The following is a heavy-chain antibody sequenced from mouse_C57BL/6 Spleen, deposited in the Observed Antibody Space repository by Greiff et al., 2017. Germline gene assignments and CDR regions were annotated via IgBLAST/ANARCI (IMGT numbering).Heavy chain of an antibody. Sequence: EVKVVESGGGLVKPGGSLKLSCAASGFTFSDYGMHWVRQAPEKGLEWVAYISSGSSTIYYADTVKGRFTISRDNAKNTLFLQMTSLRSEDTAMYYCARYGYDAPYAMDYWGQGTSVTVSS. CDR1: GFTFSDYG. J-gene: IGHJ4*01. D-gene: IGHD2-2*01. V-gene: IGHV5-17*01. CDR3: ARYGYDAPYAMDY. CDR2: ISSGSSTI.